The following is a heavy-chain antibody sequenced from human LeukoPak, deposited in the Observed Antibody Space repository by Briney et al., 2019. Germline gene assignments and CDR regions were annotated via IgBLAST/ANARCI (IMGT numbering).Heavy chain of an antibody. D-gene: IGHD5-12*01. CDR1: GGSISNYY. V-gene: IGHV4-59*01. CDR3: ARGFDSKSTYFDY. J-gene: IGHJ4*02. Sequence: PSETLSLTCTVSGGSISNYYWNWLRQPSGKGLEWIGYIYYSGTTNYNPSLKSRVTMSLDTSKNQFSLRVTSVTAADTAVYYCARGFDSKSTYFDYWGQGTLVTVSS. CDR2: IYYSGTT.